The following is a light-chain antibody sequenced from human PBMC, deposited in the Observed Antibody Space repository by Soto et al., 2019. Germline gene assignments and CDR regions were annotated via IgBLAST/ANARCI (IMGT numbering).Light chain of an antibody. V-gene: IGKV1-27*01. J-gene: IGKJ4*01. CDR3: QQYKRAPLT. CDR1: HDINNY. CDR2: TAS. Sequence: DIQMTQSPSSLSASVGDRVTITCRASHDINNYLAWFQQKPGKVPKLLIYTASTLQSGVPSRFSGSGSGTDFTLTISSLQPEDVASYYCQQYKRAPLTFGGGTKVDIK.